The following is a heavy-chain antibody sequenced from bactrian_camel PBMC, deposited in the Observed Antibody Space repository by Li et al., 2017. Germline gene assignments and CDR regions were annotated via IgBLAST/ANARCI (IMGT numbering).Heavy chain of an antibody. J-gene: IGHJ4*01. CDR3: AVLSQFNHCRGVVVGIWQQYAS. CDR1: GYGYVVDC. Sequence: QVQLVESGGGSVQAGGSLRLSCEVSGYGYVVDCMGWFRQFPGKDREGVAHIDSDGKWYAESLKGRSTISTDDANNTLDLQIDSLQPEDTAMYYCAVLSQFNHCRGVVVGIWQQYASWGQGTQVTVS. CDR2: IDSDGK. V-gene: IGHV3S55*01. D-gene: IGHD6*01.